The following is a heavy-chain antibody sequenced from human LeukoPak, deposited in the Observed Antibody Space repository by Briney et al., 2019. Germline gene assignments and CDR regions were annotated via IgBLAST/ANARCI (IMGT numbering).Heavy chain of an antibody. CDR1: GFTFDDYG. V-gene: IGHV3-20*04. J-gene: IGHJ4*02. Sequence: PGGSLRLSCAASGFTFDDYGMSWVRQVPGKGLEWVSGINWNGGSTGNADSVKGRFTISRDNSKNTLYLQMNSLRAEDTAVYYCARDCLYSSCGWFDYWGQGTLVTVSS. CDR2: INWNGGST. CDR3: ARDCLYSSCGWFDY. D-gene: IGHD6-19*01.